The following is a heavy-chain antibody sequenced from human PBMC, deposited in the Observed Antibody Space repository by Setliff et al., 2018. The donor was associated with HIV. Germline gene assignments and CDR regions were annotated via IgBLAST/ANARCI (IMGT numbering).Heavy chain of an antibody. CDR1: GLTFSNYW. CDR3: ARGPQYNLWGGYLGL. Sequence: GGSLSLSCVASGLTFSNYWMHWVRQAPGKGLVWVSRIDSDGSDTDYADSVRGRFTISRDNAKNTLYLQMTSLRAEDTAVYYCARGPQYNLWGGYLGLWGRGTLVTVSS. J-gene: IGHJ4*02. CDR2: IDSDGSDT. V-gene: IGHV3-74*01. D-gene: IGHD3-3*01.